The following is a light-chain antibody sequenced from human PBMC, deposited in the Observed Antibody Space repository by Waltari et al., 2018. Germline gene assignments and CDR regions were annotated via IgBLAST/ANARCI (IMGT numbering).Light chain of an antibody. V-gene: IGKV1-39*01. Sequence: DIQMTQSPSSLSASVGARVTIPCRASQSISSYLNCYQHKLGKARKCLICAASSLQSGVPSRFSGSGAETDFTLTISSQQPGEFATYDGGQSYSTPLTFGGGTKVEMK. CDR3: GQSYSTPLT. CDR1: QSISSY. CDR2: AAS. J-gene: IGKJ4*01.